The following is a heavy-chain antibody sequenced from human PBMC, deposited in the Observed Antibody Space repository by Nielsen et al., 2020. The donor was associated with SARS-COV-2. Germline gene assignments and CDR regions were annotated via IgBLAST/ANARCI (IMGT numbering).Heavy chain of an antibody. V-gene: IGHV5-51*01. Sequence: KVSCKGSGYSFTSYWIGWVRQMPGKGLEWMGIIYPGDSDTRYSPSFQGQVTISADKSISTPYLQWSSLKASDTAMYYCARTPRAMATINDAFDIWGQGTMVTVSS. CDR2: IYPGDSDT. J-gene: IGHJ3*02. CDR3: ARTPRAMATINDAFDI. CDR1: GYSFTSYW. D-gene: IGHD5-24*01.